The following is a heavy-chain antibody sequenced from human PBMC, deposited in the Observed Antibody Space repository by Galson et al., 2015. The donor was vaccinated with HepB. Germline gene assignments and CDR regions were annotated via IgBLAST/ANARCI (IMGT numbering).Heavy chain of an antibody. V-gene: IGHV3-30-3*01. CDR2: ISYDGSNK. J-gene: IGHJ4*02. Sequence: SLRLSCAASGFTFSNYVMHWVRQAPGKGLEWVAFISYDGSNKNYADSVKGRFTISRDNSKSTLYLETSSLKTEDMAVYYCAREVDWNSFDYWGQGTLVTVSS. D-gene: IGHD1-7*01. CDR3: AREVDWNSFDY. CDR1: GFTFSNYV.